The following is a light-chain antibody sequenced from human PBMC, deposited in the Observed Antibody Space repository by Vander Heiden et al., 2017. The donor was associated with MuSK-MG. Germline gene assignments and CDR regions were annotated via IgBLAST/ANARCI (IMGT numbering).Light chain of an antibody. Sequence: QSALTQPASVSGSPGQSITISCTGTSSDVGGYNYVSWYQKHPGKAPKLMIYDVSNRPSGVSNRFSGSKSGNTASLTISGLQAEDEGDYYCSAYTSSSRVFGGGTKLTVL. J-gene: IGLJ3*02. CDR3: SAYTSSSRV. CDR1: SSDVGGYNY. CDR2: DVS. V-gene: IGLV2-14*01.